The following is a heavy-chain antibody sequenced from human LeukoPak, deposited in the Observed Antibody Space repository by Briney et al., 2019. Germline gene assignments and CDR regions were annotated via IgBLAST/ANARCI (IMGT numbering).Heavy chain of an antibody. D-gene: IGHD4-11*01. V-gene: IGHV1-3*01. J-gene: IGHJ4*02. CDR3: ARDDFSTYPGLNYFDY. CDR2: TNVGNDYT. CDR1: GYTFTHYA. Sequence: ASVKVSCKASGYTFTHYAVHRVRQAPGQRLEWMGWTNVGNDYTESSQKFQDRFIITSDPSATTVYMELSSLRSEDTAVYYCARDDFSTYPGLNYFDYWGQGSLVTVSS.